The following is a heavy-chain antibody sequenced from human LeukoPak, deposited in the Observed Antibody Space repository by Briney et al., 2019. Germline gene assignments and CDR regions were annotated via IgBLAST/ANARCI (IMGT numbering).Heavy chain of an antibody. CDR3: AKDRLITYYYGSGSYSGFDP. CDR1: GFTFSSYG. J-gene: IGHJ5*02. V-gene: IGHV3-30*02. Sequence: PGGSLRLSCAASGFTFSSYGMHWVRQAPGKGLEWVAFIRYVGSNKYYADSVKGRFTISRDNSKNTLYLQMNSLRAEDTAVYYCAKDRLITYYYGSGSYSGFDPWGQGTLVTVSS. CDR2: IRYVGSNK. D-gene: IGHD3-10*01.